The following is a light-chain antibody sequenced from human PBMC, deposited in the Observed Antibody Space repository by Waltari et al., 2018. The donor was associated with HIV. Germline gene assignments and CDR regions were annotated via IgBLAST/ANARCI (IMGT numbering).Light chain of an antibody. CDR2: GNS. CDR1: SAGYD. Sequence: QSDLTQPPSVSGAPGQRVTISCSGVSAGYDVNWYQQLPGPAPKLLIYGNSNRPSGVPDRFSGSKSGPLASLAITGLQAEDEADYYCQSYDSSLSSSVFGGGTRLTVL. CDR3: QSYDSSLSSSV. J-gene: IGLJ2*01. V-gene: IGLV1-40*01.